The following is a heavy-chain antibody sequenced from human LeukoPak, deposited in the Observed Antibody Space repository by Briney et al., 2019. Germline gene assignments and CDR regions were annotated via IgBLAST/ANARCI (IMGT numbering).Heavy chain of an antibody. J-gene: IGHJ4*02. Sequence: PSETLSLTCAVYGGSFSGYYWSWIRQPPGKGLEWIGEINHSGSTNYNPSLKSRVTISVDTSKNQFSLKLSSVTAADTAVYYCARLPNGAARLIYFDYWGQGTLVTVSS. D-gene: IGHD6-6*01. CDR3: ARLPNGAARLIYFDY. CDR1: GGSFSGYY. CDR2: INHSGST. V-gene: IGHV4-34*01.